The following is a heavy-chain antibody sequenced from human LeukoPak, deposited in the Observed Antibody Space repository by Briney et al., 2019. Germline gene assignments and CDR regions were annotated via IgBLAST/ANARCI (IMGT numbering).Heavy chain of an antibody. V-gene: IGHV1-18*01. J-gene: IGHJ4*02. CDR2: IGAYNGNT. Sequence: ASVKVSCKASGYPFKSYGITWVRQAPGQGLEWMGWIGAYNGNTNYAQNLQGRVTMTTDTSTGTAYMELRSLRSDDTAVYYCARPYYYDGYFDYWGQGTLVTVSS. D-gene: IGHD3-22*01. CDR3: ARPYYYDGYFDY. CDR1: GYPFKSYG.